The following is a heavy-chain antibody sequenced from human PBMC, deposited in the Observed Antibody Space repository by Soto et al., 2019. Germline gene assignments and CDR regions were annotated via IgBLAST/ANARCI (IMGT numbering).Heavy chain of an antibody. CDR3: ARDPPREGFWSGYYKAPYYYYGMDV. CDR1: GFTFSSYA. J-gene: IGHJ6*02. D-gene: IGHD3-3*01. Sequence: GGSLRLSCAASGFTFSSYAMHWVRQAPGKGLEWVAVISYDGSNKYYADSVKGRFTISRDNSKNTLYLQMNSLRAEDTAVYYCARDPPREGFWSGYYKAPYYYYGMDVWGQGTTVTVSS. V-gene: IGHV3-30-3*01. CDR2: ISYDGSNK.